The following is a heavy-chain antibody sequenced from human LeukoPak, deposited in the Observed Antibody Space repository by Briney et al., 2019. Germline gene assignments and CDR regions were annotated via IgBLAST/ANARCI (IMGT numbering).Heavy chain of an antibody. J-gene: IGHJ5*02. Sequence: GGSLRLSCAASGFTFSSYWMSWVRQAPGKGLEWVANIKQDRSEKYYVDSVKGRFTISRDNAKNSLYLQMNSLRAEDTAVYYCARTQHDYGDYRNWFDPWGQGTLVTVSS. CDR2: IKQDRSEK. CDR1: GFTFSSYW. D-gene: IGHD4-17*01. CDR3: ARTQHDYGDYRNWFDP. V-gene: IGHV3-7*01.